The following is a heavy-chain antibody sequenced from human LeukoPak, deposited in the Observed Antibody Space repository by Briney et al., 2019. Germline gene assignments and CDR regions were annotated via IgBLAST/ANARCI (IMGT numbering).Heavy chain of an antibody. Sequence: GGSLRLSCAASGFTFSDYYMSWIRQAPGKGLEWVSYISSSGSTIYYADSVKGRFTISRDNAKNSLYLQMNSLRAEDTAVYYCARARQTAVVTPYWYFDLWGRGTLVTVSS. CDR3: ARARQTAVVTPYWYFDL. CDR1: GFTFSDYY. J-gene: IGHJ2*01. CDR2: ISSSGSTI. D-gene: IGHD4-23*01. V-gene: IGHV3-11*04.